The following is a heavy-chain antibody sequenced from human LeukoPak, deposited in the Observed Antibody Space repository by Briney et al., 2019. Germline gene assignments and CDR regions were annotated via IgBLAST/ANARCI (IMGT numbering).Heavy chain of an antibody. CDR1: GFTFSSYA. D-gene: IGHD6-19*01. CDR2: ISGSGGST. Sequence: GGSLRLSCAASGFTFSSYAMSWVRQAPGKGLEWVSAISGSGGSTYYADSVKGRFTISRDNSKNTLYLQMNSLRAEDTAAYYCAKRHSSGWYEGMDVWGQGTTVTVSS. J-gene: IGHJ6*02. CDR3: AKRHSSGWYEGMDV. V-gene: IGHV3-23*01.